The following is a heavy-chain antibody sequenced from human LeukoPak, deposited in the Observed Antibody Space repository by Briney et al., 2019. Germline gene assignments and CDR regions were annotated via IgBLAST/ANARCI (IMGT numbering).Heavy chain of an antibody. CDR1: GGSISSGGYS. D-gene: IGHD1-1*01. V-gene: IGHV4-30-2*01. CDR2: IYHSGST. Sequence: SETLSLTCAVSGGSISSGGYSWSWIRQPPGKGLEWIGYIYHSGSTYYNPSLKSRVTTSVDRSKSQFSLKLSSVTAADTAVYYCARRVERNYYYYYGMDVWGQGTTVTVSS. CDR3: ARRVERNYYYYYGMDV. J-gene: IGHJ6*02.